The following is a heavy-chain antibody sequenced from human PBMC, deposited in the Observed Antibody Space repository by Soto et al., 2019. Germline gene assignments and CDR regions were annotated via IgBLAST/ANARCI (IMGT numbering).Heavy chain of an antibody. J-gene: IGHJ2*01. D-gene: IGHD4-17*01. Sequence: EVQLLESGGGLVQPGGSLRLSCAASGFTFSTYAVGWVRQAPGMGLEWVSCISRRSGRADYADSVKGRFTISRDNSKNTLYLQMNSLRAEDTAVYYCARENSVTTYWYFDLWGRGTLVTVSS. V-gene: IGHV3-23*01. CDR1: GFTFSTYA. CDR2: ISRRSGRA. CDR3: ARENSVTTYWYFDL.